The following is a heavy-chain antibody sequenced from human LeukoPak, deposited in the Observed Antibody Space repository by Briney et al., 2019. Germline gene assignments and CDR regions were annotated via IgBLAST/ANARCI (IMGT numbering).Heavy chain of an antibody. CDR1: GYTLTELS. CDR3: ATAAGFREFYYFDY. CDR2: FDPEDGET. D-gene: IGHD3-10*01. Sequence: ASVKVSCKVSGYTLTELSMHWVRQAPGKGLEWMGGFDPEDGETIYAQKFQGRVTMTEDTSTDTAYMELSSLRSEDTAVYYCATAAGFREFYYFDYWGQGTLVTVSS. V-gene: IGHV1-24*01. J-gene: IGHJ4*02.